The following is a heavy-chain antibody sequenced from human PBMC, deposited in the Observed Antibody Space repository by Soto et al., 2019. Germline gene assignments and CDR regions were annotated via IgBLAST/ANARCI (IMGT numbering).Heavy chain of an antibody. CDR2: IYPGDSDA. CDR3: ARLKDYGDSFDY. V-gene: IGHV5-51*01. Sequence: GESLKISCKGSGYSFTNSWIGWVRQMPGKGLEWMGIIYPGDSDARYMPSFQGQITFSADKSINTAYLQWRSLKASDTATYYCARLKDYGDSFDYWGQGTLVTVSS. CDR1: GYSFTNSW. D-gene: IGHD4-17*01. J-gene: IGHJ4*01.